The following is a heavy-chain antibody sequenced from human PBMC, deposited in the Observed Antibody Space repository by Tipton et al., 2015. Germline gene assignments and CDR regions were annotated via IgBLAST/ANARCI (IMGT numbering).Heavy chain of an antibody. CDR3: ARFNCGGDCYSYRGWFDP. Sequence: TLSLTCAVYGGSFSGYYWSWIRQPPGKGLEWIGEMNHSGSTNYNPSLKSRVTISVDTSQNQFSLKLRSVTAGDTALYYCARFNCGGDCYSYRGWFDPWGQGTLVTVSS. CDR2: MNHSGST. J-gene: IGHJ5*02. CDR1: GGSFSGYY. D-gene: IGHD2-21*02. V-gene: IGHV4-34*01.